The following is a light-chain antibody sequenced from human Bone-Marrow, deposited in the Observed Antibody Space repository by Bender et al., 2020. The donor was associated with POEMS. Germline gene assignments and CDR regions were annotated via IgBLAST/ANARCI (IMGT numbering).Light chain of an antibody. J-gene: IGLJ3*02. CDR2: SSH. CDR1: SSNIGAHA. Sequence: QSVLTHPPSASGTPGQRVTISCSGGSSNIGAHAVNWYQHLPGTAPNLLIYSSHRRPSEVPDRFSGSRSGTSASLAISGVQSEDEADYYCAVWDDSLNGWVFGGGTKLTVL. V-gene: IGLV1-44*01. CDR3: AVWDDSLNGWV.